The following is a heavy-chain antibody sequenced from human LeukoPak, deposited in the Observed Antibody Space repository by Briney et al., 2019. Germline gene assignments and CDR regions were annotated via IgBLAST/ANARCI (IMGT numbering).Heavy chain of an antibody. Sequence: GASVKVSCKASGGTFSSYAISWVRQAPGQGLEWMGRIIPIFGTANYAQKFQGRVTITTDESTSTAYMELSSLRSEDTAVYYCASHLYYDSSGYKYYFDYWGQGTLVTVSS. CDR3: ASHLYYDSSGYKYYFDY. V-gene: IGHV1-69*05. CDR2: IIPIFGTA. J-gene: IGHJ4*02. CDR1: GGTFSSYA. D-gene: IGHD3-22*01.